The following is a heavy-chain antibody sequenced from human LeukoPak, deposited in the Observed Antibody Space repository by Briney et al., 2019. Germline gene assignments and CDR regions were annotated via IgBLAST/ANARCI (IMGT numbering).Heavy chain of an antibody. CDR2: ISDDGSNK. CDR3: ARDFGYYDSTAGAFDI. Sequence: LPGRSLRLSCAASGFTFSSYAMHWVRQAPGKGLEWVAVISDDGSNKYYADAVKGRFTISRANSKTTLYLQMNSMRAEATAVYYCARDFGYYDSTAGAFDIWGQGTMVTVSS. J-gene: IGHJ3*02. D-gene: IGHD3-22*01. CDR1: GFTFSSYA. V-gene: IGHV3-30*04.